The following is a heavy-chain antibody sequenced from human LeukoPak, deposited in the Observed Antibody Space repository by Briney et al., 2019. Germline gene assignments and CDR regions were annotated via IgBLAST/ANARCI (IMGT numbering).Heavy chain of an antibody. Sequence: VASVKVSCKASGGTFSSYAISWVRQAPGQGLEWMGGIIPIFGTANYAQKLQGRVTMTTDTSTSTAYMELRSLRSDDTAVYYCASPKRDPWGPRFLEWLSFDYWGQGTLVTVSS. CDR3: ASPKRDPWGPRFLEWLSFDY. J-gene: IGHJ4*02. CDR2: IIPIFGTA. V-gene: IGHV1-69*05. CDR1: GGTFSSYA. D-gene: IGHD3-3*01.